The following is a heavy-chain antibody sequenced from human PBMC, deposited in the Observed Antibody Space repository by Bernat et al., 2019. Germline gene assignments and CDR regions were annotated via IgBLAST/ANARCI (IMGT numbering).Heavy chain of an antibody. J-gene: IGHJ6*02. D-gene: IGHD3-3*01. CDR2: ISSSSSTI. CDR1: GFTFSSYS. CDR3: ARRGYDFWSGYYKDQRTYYYYYRMDV. V-gene: IGHV3-48*01. Sequence: EVQLVESGGGLVQPGGSLRLSCAASGFTFSSYSMNWVRQAPGKGLEWVSYISSSSSTIYYADSVKGRFTISRDNAKNSLYLQMNSLRAEDTAVYYCARRGYDFWSGYYKDQRTYYYYYRMDVWGPGTTVTVS.